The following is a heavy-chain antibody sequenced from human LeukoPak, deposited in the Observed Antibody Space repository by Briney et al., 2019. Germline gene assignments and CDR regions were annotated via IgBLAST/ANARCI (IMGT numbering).Heavy chain of an antibody. J-gene: IGHJ6*03. CDR3: ARSDQFPYYMDV. Sequence: ASVKVSCKASGYSFTSHYMHWVRQAPGQGLEWMGWINPNSGGTNCAQKFQGRVTMTRDPSISTAYMELSRLRSEDTAVYYCARSDQFPYYMDVWGKGTTVTVSS. V-gene: IGHV1-2*02. CDR2: INPNSGGT. D-gene: IGHD2-2*01. CDR1: GYSFTSHY.